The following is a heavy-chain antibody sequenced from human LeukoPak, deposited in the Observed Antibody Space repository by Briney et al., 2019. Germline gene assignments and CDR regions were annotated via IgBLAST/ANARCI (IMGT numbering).Heavy chain of an antibody. V-gene: IGHV4-59*08. D-gene: IGHD2-21*01. J-gene: IGHJ4*02. Sequence: SETLSLTCTVSGGSISSYYWSWIRQPPGKGLEWIGYMYYSGSTNYNPSLKSRVTISVDTSKNQFSLKLSSVTAADTAVYYCARQESYVARKFDYWGQGTLVTVSS. CDR2: MYYSGST. CDR3: ARQESYVARKFDY. CDR1: GGSISSYY.